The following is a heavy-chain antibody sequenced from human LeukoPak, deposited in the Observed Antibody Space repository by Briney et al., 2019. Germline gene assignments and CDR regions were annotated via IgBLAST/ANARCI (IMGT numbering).Heavy chain of an antibody. CDR1: GFTVSSNY. J-gene: IGHJ4*02. Sequence: GGSLRLSCAASGFTVSSNYMSWVRQAPGKGLEWVSVIYSGGSTYYADSVKGRFTISRDNSKNTLYLQMNSLRAEDTAVYYCAKGISGYSSYFDYWGQGTLVTVSS. V-gene: IGHV3-53*01. CDR2: IYSGGST. D-gene: IGHD3-22*01. CDR3: AKGISGYSSYFDY.